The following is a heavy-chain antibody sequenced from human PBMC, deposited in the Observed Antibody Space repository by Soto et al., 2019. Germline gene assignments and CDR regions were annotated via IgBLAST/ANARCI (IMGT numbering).Heavy chain of an antibody. D-gene: IGHD6-19*01. CDR2: ISSSSSYI. V-gene: IGHV3-21*01. CDR3: ARDENSSGRMFDY. CDR1: GFTFSSYS. J-gene: IGHJ4*02. Sequence: GGSLRLSCAASGFTFSSYSMNWVRQAPGKGLEWVSSISSSSSYIYYADSVKGRFTISRDNAKNSLYLQMNSLRAEDTAVYYCARDENSSGRMFDYWGQGTLVTVSS.